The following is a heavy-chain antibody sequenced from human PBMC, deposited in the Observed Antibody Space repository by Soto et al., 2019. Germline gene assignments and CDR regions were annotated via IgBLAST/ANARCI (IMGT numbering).Heavy chain of an antibody. CDR2: VYVDGTA. J-gene: IGHJ3*02. D-gene: IGHD5-12*01. Sequence: EVQLVESGGGLIQPGGSLRLSCEASGLIVSKNYMTWVRQAPGKGLGWVAVVYVDGTANYADSVKGRFSISRDNSKNTVYLQMSTLRVEDTAMYYCAREEIVADAFDIWGQGTMVTISS. CDR1: GLIVSKNY. CDR3: AREEIVADAFDI. V-gene: IGHV3-53*01.